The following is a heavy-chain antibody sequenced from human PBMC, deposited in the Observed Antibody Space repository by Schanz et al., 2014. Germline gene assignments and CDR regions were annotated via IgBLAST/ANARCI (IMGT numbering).Heavy chain of an antibody. CDR3: AKGRCGELSAFDI. CDR2: ISGTGGDDT. D-gene: IGHD3-10*01. CDR1: GFSFGTYA. V-gene: IGHV3-23*01. J-gene: IGHJ3*02. Sequence: EVHLLESGGGLVQPGGSLRLSCAASGFSFGTYAMSWVRQAPGKGLLWVSSISGTGGDDTYYADSVKGRFTISRDNSKNTLFMQMNSLRAEDTAVYYCAKGRCGELSAFDIWGQGTMVTVSS.